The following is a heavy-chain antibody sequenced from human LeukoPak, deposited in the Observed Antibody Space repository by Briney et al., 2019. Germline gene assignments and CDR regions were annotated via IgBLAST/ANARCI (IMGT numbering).Heavy chain of an antibody. CDR1: GGTFSSYA. V-gene: IGHV1-69*05. J-gene: IGHJ4*02. CDR3: ARVNLRGIAVAGPLDY. CDR2: IIPIFGTA. Sequence: SVKVSCKASGGTFSSYAISWVRQTPGQGLEWMGRIIPIFGTANYAQKFQGRVTITTDESTSTAYMELSSLRSEDTAVYYCARVNLRGIAVAGPLDYWGQGTLVTVSS. D-gene: IGHD6-19*01.